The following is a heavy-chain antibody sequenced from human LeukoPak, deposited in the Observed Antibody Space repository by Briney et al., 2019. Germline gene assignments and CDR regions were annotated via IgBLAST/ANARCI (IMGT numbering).Heavy chain of an antibody. CDR2: FYYGGNT. Sequence: SETLSLTCTVSGGSIRSYYWGWIRQPPGKGLEWIGYFYYGGNTNYNPSLKSRVTISVDTSKNQLSLKLNSVTAADTAVYYCARGSGSYGFWGQGTLVTVSS. J-gene: IGHJ4*02. V-gene: IGHV4-59*01. CDR1: GGSIRSYY. CDR3: ARGSGSYGF. D-gene: IGHD1-26*01.